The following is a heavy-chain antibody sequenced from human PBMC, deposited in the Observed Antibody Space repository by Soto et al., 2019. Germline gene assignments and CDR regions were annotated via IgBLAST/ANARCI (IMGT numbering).Heavy chain of an antibody. V-gene: IGHV4-59*01. J-gene: IGHJ3*02. D-gene: IGHD3-16*01. CDR2: IYYSGST. CDR3: ARGDLDTDAFDI. CDR1: GGSINSYY. Sequence: QVQLQESGPGLVKPSETLSLTCTVSGGSINSYYYSWFRQPPGKGLEWIGYIYYSGSTNYNPSLRSRVTISADTSKNQFSLKLSSVTAADTAVYYCARGDLDTDAFDIWGQGTVVTVSS.